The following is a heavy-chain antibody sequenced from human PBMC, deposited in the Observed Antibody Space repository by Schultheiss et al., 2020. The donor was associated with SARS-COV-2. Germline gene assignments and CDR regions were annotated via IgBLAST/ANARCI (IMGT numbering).Heavy chain of an antibody. CDR3: ASFGYDFWSGYYTPGS. CDR1: GGSISSSNW. J-gene: IGHJ5*02. D-gene: IGHD3-3*01. CDR2: IYHSGST. Sequence: SETLSLTCAVSGGSISSSNWWSWVRQPPGKGLEWIGEIYHSGSTNYNPSLKSRVTISVDTSKNQFSLKLSSVTAADTAVYYCASFGYDFWSGYYTPGSWGQGTLVTVSS. V-gene: IGHV4-4*02.